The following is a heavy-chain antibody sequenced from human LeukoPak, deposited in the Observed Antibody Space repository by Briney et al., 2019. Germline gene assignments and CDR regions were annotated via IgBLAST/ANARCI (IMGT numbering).Heavy chain of an antibody. CDR1: GGSISSGTYS. V-gene: IGHV4-30-2*01. Sequence: SQTLSLTCAVSGGSISSGTYSWSWIRQPPGKGLERIGYVYHNGNLYYNPSLKSRVTISVDRSKNQFSLNLKFVTAADTAVYYCAREGEPYGFDYWGQGALVTVSS. CDR2: VYHNGNL. D-gene: IGHD3-10*01. J-gene: IGHJ4*02. CDR3: AREGEPYGFDY.